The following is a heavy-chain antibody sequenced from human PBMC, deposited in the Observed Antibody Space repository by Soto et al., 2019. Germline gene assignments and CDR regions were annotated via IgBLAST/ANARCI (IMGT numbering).Heavy chain of an antibody. Sequence: ASVKVSCKASGYTFTSYGISWVRQAPGQGLEWMGWISAYNGNTNYAQKFQGRVTMTTDTSTSTAYMELRSLRSDDTAVYYCARGDSTDCSNGVCSFFYNHDMDVWGQGTTVTVSS. CDR1: GYTFTSYG. CDR3: ARGDSTDCSNGVCSFFYNHDMDV. D-gene: IGHD2-8*01. CDR2: ISAYNGNT. J-gene: IGHJ6*02. V-gene: IGHV1-18*01.